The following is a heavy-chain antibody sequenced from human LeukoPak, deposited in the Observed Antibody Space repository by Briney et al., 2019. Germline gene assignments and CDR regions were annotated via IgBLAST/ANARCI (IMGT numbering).Heavy chain of an antibody. CDR3: ARAPYTTGRSFYFDS. Sequence: QPGGSLRLSCAASGFTFSTYAMSWVRQAPGKGLEWVAIIWFDGSKTDYADSVKGRFTISRDNFNNTLYLQMNSLRAEDTALYFCARAPYTTGRSFYFDSWGQGTLVTVSS. D-gene: IGHD2-2*02. V-gene: IGHV3-33*08. J-gene: IGHJ4*02. CDR2: IWFDGSKT. CDR1: GFTFSTYA.